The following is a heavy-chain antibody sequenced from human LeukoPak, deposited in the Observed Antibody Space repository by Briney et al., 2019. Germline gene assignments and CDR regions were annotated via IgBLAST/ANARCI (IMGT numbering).Heavy chain of an antibody. J-gene: IGHJ4*02. D-gene: IGHD6-19*01. Sequence: GGSLRLSCAASGLTFSSYAMSWVRQAPGKGLEWVSAISGSGGSTYYADSVKGRFTIPRDNSKNTLYLQMNSLRAEDTAVYYCAKEGRSWLGFDYWGQGTLVTVSS. CDR3: AKEGRSWLGFDY. V-gene: IGHV3-23*01. CDR2: ISGSGGST. CDR1: GLTFSSYA.